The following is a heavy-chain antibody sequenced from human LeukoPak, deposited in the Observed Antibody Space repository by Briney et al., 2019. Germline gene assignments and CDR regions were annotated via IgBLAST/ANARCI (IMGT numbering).Heavy chain of an antibody. Sequence: GGSLRLSCAASGFTFSSYSMNWVRQAPGKGLEWVAFISSSSSYIYYADSVKGRFTISRDNAKNSLYLQMNSLRAEDTAVYYCARGEYGSGSYHIDYWGQGTLVTVSS. V-gene: IGHV3-21*01. CDR1: GFTFSSYS. CDR3: ARGEYGSGSYHIDY. D-gene: IGHD3-10*01. CDR2: ISSSSSYI. J-gene: IGHJ4*02.